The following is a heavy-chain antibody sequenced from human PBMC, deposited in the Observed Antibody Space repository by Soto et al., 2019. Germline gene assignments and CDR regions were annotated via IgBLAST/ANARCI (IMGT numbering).Heavy chain of an antibody. Sequence: SETLSLTCTVSGGSISSYYWSWIRQPPGKGLEWIGYIYYSGSTNYNPSLKSRVTISVDTSKNQFSLKLSSVTAADTAVYYCAREVGIAVAGTLIYRYYYMDVWGKGTTVTSP. J-gene: IGHJ6*03. D-gene: IGHD6-19*01. CDR3: AREVGIAVAGTLIYRYYYMDV. V-gene: IGHV4-59*01. CDR2: IYYSGST. CDR1: GGSISSYY.